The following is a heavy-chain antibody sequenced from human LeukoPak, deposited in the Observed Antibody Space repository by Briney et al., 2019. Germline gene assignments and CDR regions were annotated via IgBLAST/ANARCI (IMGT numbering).Heavy chain of an antibody. CDR2: IKSKTDGGTT. Sequence: GGSLRLSCAASGFTFSNAWMSWVRQAPGKGLEWVGRIKSKTDGGTTDYAAPVKGRFTISRDDSKNTLYLQVNSLKTEDTAVYYCTTEEVVPAATPPYYYYYGMDVWGQGTTVTVSS. CDR3: TTEEVVPAATPPYYYYYGMDV. CDR1: GFTFSNAW. J-gene: IGHJ6*02. V-gene: IGHV3-15*01. D-gene: IGHD2-2*01.